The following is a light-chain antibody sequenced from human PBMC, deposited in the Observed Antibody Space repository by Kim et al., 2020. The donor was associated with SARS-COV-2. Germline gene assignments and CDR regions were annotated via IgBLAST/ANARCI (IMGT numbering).Light chain of an antibody. CDR2: DVS. Sequence: QSALTQPASVSGSPGQSITISCTGTSSDVGGYNYVSWYQQHPGKAHKLMIYDVSNRPSGVSNRFSGSKSGNTASLTISGLQAEDEADYYCSSYTSSSVVFGGGTQLTVL. CDR3: SSYTSSSVV. CDR1: SSDVGGYNY. J-gene: IGLJ2*01. V-gene: IGLV2-14*03.